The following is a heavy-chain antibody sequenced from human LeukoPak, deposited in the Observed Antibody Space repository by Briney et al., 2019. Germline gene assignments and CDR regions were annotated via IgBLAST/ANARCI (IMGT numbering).Heavy chain of an antibody. CDR1: GFTFSTYW. V-gene: IGHV3-7*01. Sequence: QAGGSLRLSCSTSGFTFSTYWIGWVRQTPGKGLEWVAHINPEESEKNYINSVKGRFTISRDNAKNSLYLHMNSLTDEDTAVYYCVRDKVNGARTGSLFDYWGQGTLVTVSS. J-gene: IGHJ4*02. CDR3: VRDKVNGARTGSLFDY. CDR2: INPEESEK. D-gene: IGHD2-8*01.